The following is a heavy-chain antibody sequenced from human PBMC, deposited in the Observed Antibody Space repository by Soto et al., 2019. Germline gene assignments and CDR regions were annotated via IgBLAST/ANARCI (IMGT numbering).Heavy chain of an antibody. CDR2: IKFDGSIT. J-gene: IGHJ6*02. V-gene: IGHV3-74*01. D-gene: IGHD4-17*01. CDR3: ARGLRNYYGVDV. Sequence: XSLRLCYVASGLTFGDYWMNWVLQAPGKGLVWVSRIKFDGSITSHADSVKGRFTISRDNARNTVHLQMNSMRAEDTGVYYCARGLRNYYGVDVWGQGTTVTVSS. CDR1: GLTFGDYW.